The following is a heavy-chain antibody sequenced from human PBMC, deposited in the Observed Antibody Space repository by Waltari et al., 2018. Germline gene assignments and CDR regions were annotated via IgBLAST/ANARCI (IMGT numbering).Heavy chain of an antibody. CDR3: TPPPYYYYYGMDV. J-gene: IGHJ6*02. Sequence: EVQLVESGGGLVNPGGSLRLSCAASGFSFSNAWMNWVRQAPGKGLGWVGRIKTRADGGTADYAAPVRGRFTISRDDSQNTLYLQMNSLKTEDTAVYYCTPPPYYYYYGMDVWGQGTTVTVSS. CDR2: IKTRADGGTA. CDR1: GFSFSNAW. V-gene: IGHV3-15*07.